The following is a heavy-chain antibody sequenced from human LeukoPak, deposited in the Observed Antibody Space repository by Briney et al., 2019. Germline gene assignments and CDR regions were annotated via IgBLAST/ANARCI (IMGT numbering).Heavy chain of an antibody. CDR2: ISGSGGST. D-gene: IGHD3-3*01. CDR1: GFTFSRYA. Sequence: PGGSLRLSCAASGFTFSRYAMSGVRQAPGTGLEWVSAISGSGGSTYYADSVKGRFTISRDNSKNTLYLQMNSLRAEDTAVYYCAKDQGYYDFWSGFDYWGQGTLVTVSS. J-gene: IGHJ4*02. CDR3: AKDQGYYDFWSGFDY. V-gene: IGHV3-23*01.